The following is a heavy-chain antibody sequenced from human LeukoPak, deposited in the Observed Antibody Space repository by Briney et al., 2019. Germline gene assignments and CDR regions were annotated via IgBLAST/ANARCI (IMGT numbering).Heavy chain of an antibody. CDR2: ISYDGSNK. CDR3: AKDNYDSSGYQGLDY. CDR1: GFTFSSYS. Sequence: GGSLRLSCAASGFTFSSYSMNWVRQAPGKGLEWVAVISYDGSNKYYADSVKGRFTISRDNSKNTLYLQMNSLRAEDTAVYYCAKDNYDSSGYQGLDYWGQGTLVTVSS. J-gene: IGHJ4*02. V-gene: IGHV3-30*18. D-gene: IGHD3-22*01.